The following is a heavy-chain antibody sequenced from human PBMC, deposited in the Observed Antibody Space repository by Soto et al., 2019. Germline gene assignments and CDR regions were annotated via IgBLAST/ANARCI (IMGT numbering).Heavy chain of an antibody. CDR2: ISHSGST. Sequence: SETLSLTCAVYGGSFSGYYWSWIRQPPGKGLEWIGEISHSGSTNYNPSLKSRVTISVDTSKNQFSLKLSSVTAADTAVYYCARVGIQGSLLWFGEFPAPGYGMDVWGQGTTVTVS. CDR1: GGSFSGYY. D-gene: IGHD3-10*01. V-gene: IGHV4-34*01. CDR3: ARVGIQGSLLWFGEFPAPGYGMDV. J-gene: IGHJ6*02.